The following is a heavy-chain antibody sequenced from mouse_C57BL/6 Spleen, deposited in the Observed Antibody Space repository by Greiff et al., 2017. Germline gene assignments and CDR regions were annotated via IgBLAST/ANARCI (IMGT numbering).Heavy chain of an antibody. CDR1: GFTFSDYY. CDR3: ARLVLRYEGYFDV. V-gene: IGHV5-12*01. CDR2: ISNGGGST. D-gene: IGHD1-1*01. J-gene: IGHJ1*03. Sequence: EVHLVESGGGLVQPGGSLKLSCAASGFTFSDYYMYWVRQTPEKRLEWVAYISNGGGSTYYPDTVKGRFTISRDNAKNTLYLQMSRLKSEDTAMYYCARLVLRYEGYFDVWGTGTTVTVSS.